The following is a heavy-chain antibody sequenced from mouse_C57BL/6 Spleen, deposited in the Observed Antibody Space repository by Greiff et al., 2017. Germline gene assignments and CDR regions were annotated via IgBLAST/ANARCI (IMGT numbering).Heavy chain of an antibody. CDR1: GYTFTSYW. V-gene: IGHV1-50*01. CDR3: ARSFITTVVATADY. Sequence: QVQLQQPGAELVKPGASVKLSCKASGYTFTSYWMQWVKQRPGQGLEWIGEIDPSDSYTNYNQKFKGKATLTVDTSSSTAYMQLSSLTSEDSAVYDCARSFITTVVATADYWGQGTTLTVSS. D-gene: IGHD1-1*01. CDR2: IDPSDSYT. J-gene: IGHJ2*01.